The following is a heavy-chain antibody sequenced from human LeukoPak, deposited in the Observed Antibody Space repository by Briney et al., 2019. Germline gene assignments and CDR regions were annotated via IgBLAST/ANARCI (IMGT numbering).Heavy chain of an antibody. CDR3: ASLLPLGSSSH. CDR2: IIPIFGTA. CDR1: GGTFSSYA. V-gene: IGHV1-69*13. J-gene: IGHJ4*02. D-gene: IGHD6-6*01. Sequence: SVKVSCKASGGTFSSYAINWVRQAPGQGLEWMGGIIPIFGTANYAQKFQGRVTITADESTSTAYMELSSLRSEDTAVYYCASLLPLGSSSHWGQGTLVTVSS.